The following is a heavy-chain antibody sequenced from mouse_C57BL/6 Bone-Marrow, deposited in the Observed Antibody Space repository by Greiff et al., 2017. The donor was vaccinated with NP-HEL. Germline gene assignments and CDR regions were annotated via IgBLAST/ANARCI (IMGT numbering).Heavy chain of an antibody. J-gene: IGHJ3*01. D-gene: IGHD3-2*02. CDR3: ARQLRLRVTAWFAY. CDR1: GYTFTGYW. Sequence: VKLQESGAELMKPGASVKLSCKATGYTFTGYWIEWVKQRPGHGLEWIGEILPGSGCTYYNEKFKGKATFTADTSSNTTCMHLCSLTTEDSAVYYCARQLRLRVTAWFAYWGQGTLVTVSA. CDR2: ILPGSGCT. V-gene: IGHV1-9*01.